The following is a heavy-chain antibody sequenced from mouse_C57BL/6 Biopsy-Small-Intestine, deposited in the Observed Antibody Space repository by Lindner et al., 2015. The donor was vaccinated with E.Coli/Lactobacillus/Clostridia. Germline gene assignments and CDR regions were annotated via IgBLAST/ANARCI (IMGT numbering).Heavy chain of an antibody. D-gene: IGHD1-1*01. CDR1: GFTFSSYA. CDR3: ARDRHYYGSSYGFAY. V-gene: IGHV5-4*01. J-gene: IGHJ3*01. CDR2: ISDGGSYT. Sequence: VQLQESGGGLVKPGGSLKLSCAASGFTFSSYAMSWVRQTPEKRLEWVATISDGGSYTYYPDNVKGRFTISRDNAKNNLYLQMSHLKSEDTAMYYCARDRHYYGSSYGFAYWGQGTLVTVSA.